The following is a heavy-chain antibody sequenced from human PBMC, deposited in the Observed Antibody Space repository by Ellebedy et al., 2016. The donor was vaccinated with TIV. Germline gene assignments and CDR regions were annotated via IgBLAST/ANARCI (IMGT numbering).Heavy chain of an antibody. Sequence: MPSETLSLTCTVSGGSVSSGSHYWSWIRQPPGKGLEWIGYVYYDGNSNTNPSVKSRVTISVDRSKNQFSLKLKSMTAADTAVYYCAREVKDSGWFGGMDVWGQGTTVTVSS. CDR3: AREVKDSGWFGGMDV. CDR1: GGSVSSGSHY. J-gene: IGHJ6*02. D-gene: IGHD6-19*01. V-gene: IGHV4-61*01. CDR2: VYYDGNS.